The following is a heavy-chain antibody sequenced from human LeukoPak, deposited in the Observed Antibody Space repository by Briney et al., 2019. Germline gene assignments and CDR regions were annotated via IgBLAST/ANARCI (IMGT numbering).Heavy chain of an antibody. Sequence: PGGSLRLSCAASGFTFSSYAMSWVRQGPGKGLEWVSAISGSGGSTYYADSVKGRFTISRDNSKNTLYLQMNSLRAEDTAVYYCAKVSYYDRCPLDGWGQGTLVTVSS. V-gene: IGHV3-23*01. CDR3: AKVSYYDRCPLDG. CDR1: GFTFSSYA. J-gene: IGHJ4*02. D-gene: IGHD3-22*01. CDR2: ISGSGGST.